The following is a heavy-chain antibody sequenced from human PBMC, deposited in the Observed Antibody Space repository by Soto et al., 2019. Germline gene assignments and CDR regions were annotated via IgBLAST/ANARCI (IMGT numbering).Heavy chain of an antibody. Sequence: QVQLVQSGAEVKKPGASVKVSCKASGYTFTSYDINWVRQATGQGLEWMGWKNPNSGNTGYAQKFQGRVTMTRNTSISTAYMELSSLRSEDTAVYYCARGRGDIVVVPAAPYYYYGMDVWGQGTTVTVSS. J-gene: IGHJ6*02. CDR2: KNPNSGNT. CDR1: GYTFTSYD. V-gene: IGHV1-8*01. CDR3: ARGRGDIVVVPAAPYYYYGMDV. D-gene: IGHD2-2*01.